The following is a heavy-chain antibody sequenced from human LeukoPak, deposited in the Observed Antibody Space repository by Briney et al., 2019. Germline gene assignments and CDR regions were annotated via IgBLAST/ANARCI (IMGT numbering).Heavy chain of an antibody. J-gene: IGHJ6*04. V-gene: IGHV1-18*04. Sequence: ASVKVSCKASGYTFTSYGISWVRQAPGQGLEWMGWISAYNGNTNYAQKLQGRVTVTTDTSTSTAYMELRSLRSDDTAVYYCARNSPGYYGSGSRMDVWGKGTTVTVSS. CDR1: GYTFTSYG. D-gene: IGHD3-10*01. CDR3: ARNSPGYYGSGSRMDV. CDR2: ISAYNGNT.